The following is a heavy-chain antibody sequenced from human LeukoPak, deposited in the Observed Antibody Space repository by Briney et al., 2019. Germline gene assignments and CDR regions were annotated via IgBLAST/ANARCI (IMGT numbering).Heavy chain of an antibody. CDR2: IYYSGST. Sequence: PSETLSLTCTVSGGSISSSSYYWGWIRQPPGKGLEWIGSIYYSGSTYYNPSLKSRVTISVDTSKNQFSLKLSSVTAADTAVYYCARVDYYDSSGYYYGVLYYFDYWGQGTLVTVSS. V-gene: IGHV4-39*07. D-gene: IGHD3-22*01. CDR3: ARVDYYDSSGYYYGVLYYFDY. J-gene: IGHJ4*02. CDR1: GGSISSSSYY.